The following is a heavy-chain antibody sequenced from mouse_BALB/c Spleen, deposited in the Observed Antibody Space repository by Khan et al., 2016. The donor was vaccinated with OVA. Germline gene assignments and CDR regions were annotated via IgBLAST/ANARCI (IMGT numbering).Heavy chain of an antibody. V-gene: IGHV3-2*02. CDR1: GYSITSEYA. CDR3: EEKDYYDYDPFPY. CDR2: ISYSGNT. Sequence: EVQLVESGPGLVKPSQSLSLTCTVTGYSITSEYAWNWIRQFPGNKLEWMGYISYSGNTRYNPSLKSRISITRDTSKNQFFLQLNSVTTEDTATYYCEEKDYYDYDPFPYWGQGTLVTVSA. J-gene: IGHJ3*01. D-gene: IGHD2-4*01.